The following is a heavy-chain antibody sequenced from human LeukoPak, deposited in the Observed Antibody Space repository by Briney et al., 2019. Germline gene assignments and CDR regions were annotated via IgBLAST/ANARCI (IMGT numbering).Heavy chain of an antibody. CDR2: IYYSGTT. J-gene: IGHJ3*02. D-gene: IGHD3-16*01. CDR1: GGSISSSSYY. CDR3: ARQLGAYSYPFDI. Sequence: SETLSLTCTVSGGSISSSSYYWGWIRQPPGNGLEWIACIYYSGTTLYNPSLTSRVTISVGTSKNQFSLRLNSVTAADTAVYYCARQLGAYSYPFDIWGQGTKVTVSS. V-gene: IGHV4-39*01.